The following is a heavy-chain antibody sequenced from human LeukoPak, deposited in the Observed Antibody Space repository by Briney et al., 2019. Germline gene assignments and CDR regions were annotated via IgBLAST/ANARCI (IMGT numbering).Heavy chain of an antibody. CDR2: ISGSGGST. CDR1: GFTFSSYA. V-gene: IGHV3-23*01. CDR3: AKYPQVPTLYYFDY. D-gene: IGHD2-2*01. J-gene: IGHJ4*02. Sequence: GGSLRLSCAASGFTFSSYAMSWVRQAPGKGLEWVSAISGSGGSTYYADSVKGRFTISRDNSKNTLYLQMNSLRAEATAVYYCAKYPQVPTLYYFDYWGQGTLVTVSS.